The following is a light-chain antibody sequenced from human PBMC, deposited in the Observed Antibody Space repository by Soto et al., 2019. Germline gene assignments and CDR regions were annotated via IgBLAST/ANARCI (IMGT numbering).Light chain of an antibody. CDR2: GAS. CDR1: QSVRSS. CDR3: QQYNNWPTT. V-gene: IGKV3-15*01. Sequence: EIVMTQSPGTLSVSPGERATLFCRASQSVRSSLAWYQQKPGQAPRLLIYGASTRATGIPARFSGSGSGTEFTLTISSLQSEDFAVYYCQQYNNWPTTFGQGTKVDIK. J-gene: IGKJ1*01.